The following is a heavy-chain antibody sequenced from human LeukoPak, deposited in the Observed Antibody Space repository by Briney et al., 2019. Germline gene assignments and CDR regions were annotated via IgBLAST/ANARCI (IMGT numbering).Heavy chain of an antibody. Sequence: PSETLSLTCAVSGGSISSSNWWSWVRPPPGKGLEWIGEIYHSGSTNYNPSLKSRVTISVDKSKNQFSLKLSSVTAADTAVYYCATDGTQQNLLWFGEWGQGTLVTVSS. CDR1: GGSISSSNW. D-gene: IGHD3-10*01. CDR2: IYHSGST. J-gene: IGHJ4*02. V-gene: IGHV4-4*02. CDR3: ATDGTQQNLLWFGE.